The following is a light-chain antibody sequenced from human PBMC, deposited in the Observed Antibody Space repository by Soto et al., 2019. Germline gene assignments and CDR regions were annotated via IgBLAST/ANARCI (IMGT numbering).Light chain of an antibody. J-gene: IGLJ1*01. CDR2: DVS. Sequence: QSALTQPASVSGSPGQPIAISCIGTSSDVGGYNYVSWYQQYQGKAPKLMIYDVSNRPSGVSNRFSGSKSGNTASLTISGLQAEDEADYYCSSYTSNNTLLFGIGTKVTVL. CDR3: SSYTSNNTLL. CDR1: SSDVGGYNY. V-gene: IGLV2-14*03.